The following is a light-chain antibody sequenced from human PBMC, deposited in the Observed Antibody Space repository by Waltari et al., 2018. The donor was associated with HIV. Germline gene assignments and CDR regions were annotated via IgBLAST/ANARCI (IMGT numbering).Light chain of an antibody. CDR3: QAWDSNTAI. CDR2: RAI. J-gene: IGLJ2*01. V-gene: IGLV3-1*01. Sequence: SYDLTQPPSVSVSPGQTASITCSGDQLGDKYVCWYQHRPGQSPVLVIYRAIKRPSGIPERFSGSNSGNTATLTISGTQALDEADYYCQAWDSNTAIFGGGTKLTVL. CDR1: QLGDKY.